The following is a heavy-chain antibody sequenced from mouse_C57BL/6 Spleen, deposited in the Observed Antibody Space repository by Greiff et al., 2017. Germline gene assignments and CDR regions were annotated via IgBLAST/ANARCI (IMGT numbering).Heavy chain of an antibody. D-gene: IGHD2-4*01. V-gene: IGHV1-52*01. Sequence: QVQLQQSGAELVRPGSSVKLSCKASGYTFTSYWMHWVKQRPIQGLEWIGNIDPSDSETHYNQKFKDKATLTVDKSSSTAYMQLSSLTSEDSAVYYCARSKGYDYDRDFDYWGQGTTLTVSS. CDR3: ARSKGYDYDRDFDY. J-gene: IGHJ2*01. CDR2: IDPSDSET. CDR1: GYTFTSYW.